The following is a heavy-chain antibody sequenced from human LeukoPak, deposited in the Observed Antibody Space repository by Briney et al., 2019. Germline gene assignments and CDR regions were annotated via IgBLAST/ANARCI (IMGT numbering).Heavy chain of an antibody. Sequence: PSETLSLTCTVSGGSISSYYWSWIRQPPGKGLEWIGYIYYSGSTYYNPSLKSRVTISVDTSKNQFSLKLSSVTAADTAVYYCARVDYSNYGYYFDYWGQGTLVTVSS. CDR2: IYYSGST. CDR3: ARVDYSNYGYYFDY. V-gene: IGHV4-59*06. D-gene: IGHD4-4*01. CDR1: GGSISSYY. J-gene: IGHJ4*02.